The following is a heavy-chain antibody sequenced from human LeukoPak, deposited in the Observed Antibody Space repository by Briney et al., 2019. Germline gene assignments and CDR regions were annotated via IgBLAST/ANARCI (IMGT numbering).Heavy chain of an antibody. Sequence: GGSLRLSCAASGFTFSSYGMHWVRQAPGKGLEWVAFIRYDGSNKYYADSVKGRFTISRDNSKNTLYLQMNSLRAEDTAVYYCAKKGRRGYCGGDCYLGYFDYWGQGTLVTVSP. CDR2: IRYDGSNK. D-gene: IGHD2-21*01. V-gene: IGHV3-30*02. CDR3: AKKGRRGYCGGDCYLGYFDY. CDR1: GFTFSSYG. J-gene: IGHJ4*02.